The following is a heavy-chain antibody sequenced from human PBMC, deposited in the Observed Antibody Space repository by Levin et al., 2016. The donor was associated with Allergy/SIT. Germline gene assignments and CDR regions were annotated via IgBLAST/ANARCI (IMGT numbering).Heavy chain of an antibody. J-gene: IGHJ4*02. D-gene: IGHD5-24*01. CDR3: GRQNDGR. V-gene: IGHV4-39*01. Sequence: WIRQPPGKGLEWIGCFYYTGSTYYNPSLKSRVTISVDTSKNQFSLKLSSVTAADTAVYYCGRQNDGRWGQGTLVTVSS. CDR2: FYYTGST.